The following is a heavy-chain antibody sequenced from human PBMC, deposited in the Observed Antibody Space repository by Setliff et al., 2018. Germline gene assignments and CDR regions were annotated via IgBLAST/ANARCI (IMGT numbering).Heavy chain of an antibody. CDR1: GYIFRDYY. D-gene: IGHD3-9*01. V-gene: IGHV1-2*02. CDR3: AGPFDVGPYPRPIDGLDL. J-gene: IGHJ3*01. Sequence: APVKVSCKASGYIFRDYYIHWVRQAPGQGLGWMGWINPNSGGREYAEAFQGRITMTGDTSIKTAFMELSGLTSDDTAVYYCAGPFDVGPYPRPIDGLDLWGQGTRVTVSS. CDR2: INPNSGGR.